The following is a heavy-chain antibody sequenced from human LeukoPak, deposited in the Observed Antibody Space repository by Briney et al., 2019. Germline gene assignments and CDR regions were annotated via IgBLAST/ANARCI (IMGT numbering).Heavy chain of an antibody. V-gene: IGHV3-7*01. CDR1: GFTFSSYW. CDR3: ARSAAMVTGRFDY. Sequence: GGSLRLSCAASGFTFSSYWMSWVRQAPGKGLEWVANIEQDGSEKYYVGSVKGRFTISRDNAKNSLYLQMNSLRAEDTAVYYCARSAAMVTGRFDYWGQGTLVTVSS. CDR2: IEQDGSEK. D-gene: IGHD5-18*01. J-gene: IGHJ4*02.